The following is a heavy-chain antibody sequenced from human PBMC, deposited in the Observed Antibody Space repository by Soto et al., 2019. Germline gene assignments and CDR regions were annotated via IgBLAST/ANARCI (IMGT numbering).Heavy chain of an antibody. Sequence: GGSLRLSCAASGFTFSSYWMSWVRQAPGKGLEWVANIKQDGSEKYYVDSVKGRFTISRDNAKNSLYLQMNSLRAEDTAVYYCARIDSIKDMEYFQHWGQGTLVTVSS. CDR1: GFTFSSYW. D-gene: IGHD2-15*01. V-gene: IGHV3-7*01. CDR3: ARIDSIKDMEYFQH. J-gene: IGHJ1*01. CDR2: IKQDGSEK.